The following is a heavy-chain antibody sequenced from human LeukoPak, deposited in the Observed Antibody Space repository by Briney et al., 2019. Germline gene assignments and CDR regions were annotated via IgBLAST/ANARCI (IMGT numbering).Heavy chain of an antibody. CDR3: ARPGYSSGWYYYFDY. J-gene: IGHJ4*02. Sequence: PGGYLRLYCSASGFTGRSNYMIWVPQAPGKGLVGGSVIYSGGSTYYPDSVKGRFTISRDNAKNTLYLQMNSLRAEDTAVYYCARPGYSSGWYYYFDYWGQGTLVTVSS. V-gene: IGHV3-53*01. CDR1: GFTGRSNY. CDR2: IYSGGST. D-gene: IGHD6-19*01.